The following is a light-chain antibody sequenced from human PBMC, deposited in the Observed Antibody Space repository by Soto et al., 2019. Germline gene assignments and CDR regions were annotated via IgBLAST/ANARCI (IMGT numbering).Light chain of an antibody. V-gene: IGLV1-40*01. J-gene: IGLJ1*01. CDR3: QSYDSSPSGYV. CDR1: SSNIGAGSD. CDR2: ANN. Sequence: QSVLTQPPSVSGAPGQRVTIACTGSSSNIGAGSDVHWYQQLPGTAPKLVIYANNNRPSGVPDRFSGSKSGTSASLAITGLQAEDEADYYCQSYDSSPSGYVFGTGTKVT.